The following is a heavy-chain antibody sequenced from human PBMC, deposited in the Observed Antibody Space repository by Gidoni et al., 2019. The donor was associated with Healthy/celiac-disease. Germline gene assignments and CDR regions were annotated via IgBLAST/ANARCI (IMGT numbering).Heavy chain of an antibody. J-gene: IGHJ4*02. Sequence: EVQLVESGGGLVKPGGSLRLSCAASGFTFSSYSMNWVRQAPGKGLEWVSSISSSSSYIYYADSVKGRFTISRDNAKNSLYLQMNSLRAEDTAVYYCARGPLGDSSSSLIDYWGQGTLVTVSS. CDR1: GFTFSSYS. CDR3: ARGPLGDSSSSLIDY. V-gene: IGHV3-21*01. CDR2: ISSSSSYI. D-gene: IGHD6-6*01.